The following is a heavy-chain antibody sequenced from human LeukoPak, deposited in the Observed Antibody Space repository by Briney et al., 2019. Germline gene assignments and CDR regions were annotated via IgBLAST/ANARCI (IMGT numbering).Heavy chain of an antibody. J-gene: IGHJ4*02. V-gene: IGHV3-30*04. Sequence: GGSLRPSCAASGFTFSSYAMHWVRQAPGKGLEWVAVISYDGSNKYYADSVKGRFTISRDNSKNTLYLQMNSLRAEDTAVYYCARGVFEGSYFDYWGQGTLVTVSS. CDR1: GFTFSSYA. D-gene: IGHD3-9*01. CDR2: ISYDGSNK. CDR3: ARGVFEGSYFDY.